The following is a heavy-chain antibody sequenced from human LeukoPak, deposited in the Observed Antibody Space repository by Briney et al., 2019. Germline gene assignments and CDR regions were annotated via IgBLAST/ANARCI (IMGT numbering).Heavy chain of an antibody. V-gene: IGHV1-2*02. CDR1: GYTFTGYY. CDR2: INPNSGGT. Sequence: ASVKVSCKASGYTFTGYYMHWVRQAPGQGLEWMGWINPNSGGTNYAQKFQGRVTMTRDTSISTAYMELSRLRSDDTAVYYCARGMQGRYIVVVPAAIKHYYYYYGMDVWGQGTTVTVSS. J-gene: IGHJ6*02. D-gene: IGHD2-2*02. CDR3: ARGMQGRYIVVVPAAIKHYYYYYGMDV.